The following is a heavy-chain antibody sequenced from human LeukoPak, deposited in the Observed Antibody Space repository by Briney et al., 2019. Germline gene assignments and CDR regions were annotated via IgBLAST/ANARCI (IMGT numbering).Heavy chain of an antibody. CDR2: IGNDGRDQ. CDR3: ARDLMWGFDY. V-gene: IGHV3-30*02. CDR1: GFTFSGHA. Sequence: GGSLRLSCAAPGFTFSGHAMHWVRQTPGVGLEWVAIIGNDGRDQHYSESVKGRVTISRDNSKNTLFLQLNSLRPEDTALYLCARDLMWGFDYWGQGTLVTVSS. D-gene: IGHD7-27*01. J-gene: IGHJ4*02.